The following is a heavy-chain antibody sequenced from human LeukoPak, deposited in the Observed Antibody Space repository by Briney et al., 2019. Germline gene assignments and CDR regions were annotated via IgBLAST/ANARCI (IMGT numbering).Heavy chain of an antibody. D-gene: IGHD6-13*01. CDR3: ARVGGGLAAAYDY. CDR2: IGISSNKI. J-gene: IGHJ4*02. CDR1: GFTLRSYT. Sequence: GVLRLSCAASGFTLRSYTMNWVRQAPGKGLEWVSSIGISSNKIYYADSVKGRFIISRDNAKNSVYLQMNSLRAEDTAVYYCARVGGGLAAAYDYWGQGTLVTVSS. V-gene: IGHV3-21*01.